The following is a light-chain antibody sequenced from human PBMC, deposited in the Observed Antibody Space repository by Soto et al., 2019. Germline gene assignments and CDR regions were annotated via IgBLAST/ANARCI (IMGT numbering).Light chain of an antibody. Sequence: QSVLTQPASVSGSPGQSITISCTGTSSDVGGYNYVSWYQQHPGKAPKLMIYDVSNRPSGVSNRFSGSKSGNTASLTISGLQAEDEADYYCNSYTSSRTLDVFGTGTNVTVL. CDR2: DVS. J-gene: IGLJ1*01. V-gene: IGLV2-14*01. CDR1: SSDVGGYNY. CDR3: NSYTSSRTLDV.